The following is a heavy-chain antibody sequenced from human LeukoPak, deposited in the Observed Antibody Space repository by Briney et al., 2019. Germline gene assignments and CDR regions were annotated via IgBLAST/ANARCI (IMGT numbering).Heavy chain of an antibody. CDR1: GYTFTGYY. CDR3: ARDYRGSGWYYFDY. V-gene: IGHV1-2*02. J-gene: IGHJ4*02. Sequence: ASVKVSCKASGYTFTGYYMHWVRQAPGQGLEGMGWINPNSGGTNYAQKFQGRVTMTRDTSISTAYMELSRLRSDDTAVYYCARDYRGSGWYYFDYWGQGTLVTVSS. CDR2: INPNSGGT. D-gene: IGHD6-19*01.